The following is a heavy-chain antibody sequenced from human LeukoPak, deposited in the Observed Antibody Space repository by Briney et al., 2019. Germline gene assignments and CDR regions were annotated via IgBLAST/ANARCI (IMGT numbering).Heavy chain of an antibody. J-gene: IGHJ3*02. Sequence: GESLKISCKGSGNSFSNYWIGWVRQLPGKGLEWMGIIYPGDSDTRYSPSFQGQVTISADKSISTAYLQWSSLKASDTAMYYCASSGRGIQPRVFDIWGQGTMVTVSS. CDR3: ASSGRGIQPRVFDI. D-gene: IGHD1-26*01. CDR1: GNSFSNYW. V-gene: IGHV5-51*01. CDR2: IYPGDSDT.